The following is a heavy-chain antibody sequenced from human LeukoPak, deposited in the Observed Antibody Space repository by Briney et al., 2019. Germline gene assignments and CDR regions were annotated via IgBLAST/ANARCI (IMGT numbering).Heavy chain of an antibody. CDR1: GFAFSSDA. V-gene: IGHV3-30*04. D-gene: IGHD6-19*01. CDR2: ITYDGSNE. J-gene: IGHJ4*02. Sequence: EGSLRLSCSASGFAFSSDAMHWVRQATGRALEWLAVITYDGSNEDHAESVRGRFTISRDNSKNTVFLQMNSLRPEDTAVYYCARDLVYSSGWYAGELDHWGLGTLVIVSS. CDR3: ARDLVYSSGWYAGELDH.